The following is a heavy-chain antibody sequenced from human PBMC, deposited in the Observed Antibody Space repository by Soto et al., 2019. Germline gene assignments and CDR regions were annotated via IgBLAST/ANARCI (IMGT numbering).Heavy chain of an antibody. J-gene: IGHJ4*02. Sequence: SETLSLTCTVSGGSISSSSYYWGWIRQPPGKGLEWIGSIYYSGSTYYNPSLKSRVTISVDTSKNQFSLKLSSVTAADTAVYYCARITFGLIAVASTESYWGQGTLVTVSS. D-gene: IGHD6-19*01. CDR3: ARITFGLIAVASTESY. CDR1: GGSISSSSYY. CDR2: IYYSGST. V-gene: IGHV4-39*01.